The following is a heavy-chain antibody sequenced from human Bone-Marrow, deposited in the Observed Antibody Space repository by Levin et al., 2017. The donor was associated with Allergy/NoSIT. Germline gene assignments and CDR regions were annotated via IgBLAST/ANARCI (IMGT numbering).Heavy chain of an antibody. V-gene: IGHV1-2*02. CDR3: VRKGQLRDFDWEPVHL. J-gene: IGHJ3*01. CDR2: INTHSGDT. Sequence: ASVKVSCKASGFTLTHFYIHWVRQPPGQGLEWMGFINTHSGDTTYAEKFRGRVVMTRDTSTRSVSKELTRLTSGDRGIYYCVRKGQLRDFDWEPVHLWGQGTSVIISS. CDR1: GFTLTHFY. D-gene: IGHD3-9*01.